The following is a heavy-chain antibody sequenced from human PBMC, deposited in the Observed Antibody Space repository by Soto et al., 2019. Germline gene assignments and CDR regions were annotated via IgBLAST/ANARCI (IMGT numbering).Heavy chain of an antibody. CDR3: ARDRGYEAHDYYYTAMDV. Sequence: EVQLVESGGGLVKPGGSLRLSCVASGFTFRTYTMNWVRQAPGKGLEWVSGIRGFSPYTFYSESVKGRFTISRDNAKNSLYLQMNSLRAENTAVYYCARDRGYEAHDYYYTAMDVWGQGTTVTVSS. J-gene: IGHJ6*02. D-gene: IGHD2-15*01. CDR1: GFTFRTYT. CDR2: IRGFSPYT. V-gene: IGHV3-21*01.